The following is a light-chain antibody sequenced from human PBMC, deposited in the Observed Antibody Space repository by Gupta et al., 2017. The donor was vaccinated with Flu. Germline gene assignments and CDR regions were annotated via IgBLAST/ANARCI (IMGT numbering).Light chain of an antibody. J-gene: IGKJ1*01. CDR2: TTS. V-gene: IGKV1-39*01. CDR1: QSLNNY. Sequence: PSSLSASVGDRVSITCRASQSLNNYLNWYQHKPGEAPKLLISTTSKLRSGIASRFSGSGSGTVFTLTINKLQPEDFATYYCQQRDSTPWTFGQGTKVEIK. CDR3: QQRDSTPWT.